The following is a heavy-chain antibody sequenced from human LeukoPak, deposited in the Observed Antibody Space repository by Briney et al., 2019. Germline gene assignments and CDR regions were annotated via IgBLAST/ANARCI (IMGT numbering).Heavy chain of an antibody. CDR2: IYYGGST. V-gene: IGHV4-31*03. CDR1: GGSISSGYCY. Sequence: PSETLSLTCTVSGGSISSGYCYWSWIRQHPGKGLEWIGYIYYGGSTYYNPSLKSRVTISIDTSKNQSSLKLNSVTAADTAVYYCARDHDYGDYGLAYWGQGTLVTVSS. D-gene: IGHD4-17*01. J-gene: IGHJ4*02. CDR3: ARDHDYGDYGLAY.